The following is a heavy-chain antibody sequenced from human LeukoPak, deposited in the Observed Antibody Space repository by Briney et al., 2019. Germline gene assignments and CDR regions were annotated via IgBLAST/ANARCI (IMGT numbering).Heavy chain of an antibody. J-gene: IGHJ4*02. CDR1: GFTFSSYW. CDR2: IKQDGSEK. D-gene: IGHD3-10*01. Sequence: GGSLRLSCAASGFTFSSYWKSWVRQAPGKGLEWVANIKQDGSEKYYVDSVKGRFTISRDNAKNSLYLQMNSLRVEDTAVYYCARDRSYGSGSLDIDYWGQGTLVTVSS. CDR3: ARDRSYGSGSLDIDY. V-gene: IGHV3-7*01.